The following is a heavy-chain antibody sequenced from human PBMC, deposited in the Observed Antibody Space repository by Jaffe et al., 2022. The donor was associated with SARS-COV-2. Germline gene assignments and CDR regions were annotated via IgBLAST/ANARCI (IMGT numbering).Heavy chain of an antibody. CDR1: GYTFTGYY. D-gene: IGHD2-15*01. V-gene: IGHV1-2*06. CDR2: INPNSGGT. Sequence: QVQLVQSGAEVKKPGASVKVSCKASGYTFTGYYMHWVRQAPGQGLEWMGRINPNSGGTNYAQKFQGRVTMTRDTSISTAYMELSRLRSDDTAVYYCAREKCRQGSGGSCYSYYYYGMDVWGQGTTVTVSS. CDR3: AREKCRQGSGGSCYSYYYYGMDV. J-gene: IGHJ6*02.